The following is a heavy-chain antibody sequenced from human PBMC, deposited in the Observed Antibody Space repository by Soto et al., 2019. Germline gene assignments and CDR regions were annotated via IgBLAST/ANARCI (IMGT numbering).Heavy chain of an antibody. J-gene: IGHJ6*02. Sequence: SETLSLTCTVSGGSISSYYWSWIRQPPGKGLEWIGYIYYSGSTNYNPSLKSRVTISVDTSKNQFSLKLSSVTAADTAVYYCARVGYCSSTSCRVGYYYYYGMDVWGQGTTVTVSS. V-gene: IGHV4-59*01. CDR1: GGSISSYY. CDR2: IYYSGST. D-gene: IGHD2-2*01. CDR3: ARVGYCSSTSCRVGYYYYYGMDV.